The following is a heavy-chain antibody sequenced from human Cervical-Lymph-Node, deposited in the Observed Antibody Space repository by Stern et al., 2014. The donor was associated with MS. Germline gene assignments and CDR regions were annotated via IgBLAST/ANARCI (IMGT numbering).Heavy chain of an antibody. CDR1: GFTFDTYW. V-gene: IGHV3-7*01. Sequence: EMQLVESGGGLVQPGGSLRLSCAASGFTFDTYWMTWVRQAPGKGLEWVANINQDGNKQNYVDSLKGRFTISRDSAKNSLYLQMNSLRAEDTAVYYCARENWGPDYWGQGTLVTVSS. J-gene: IGHJ4*02. CDR3: ARENWGPDY. D-gene: IGHD7-27*01. CDR2: INQDGNKQ.